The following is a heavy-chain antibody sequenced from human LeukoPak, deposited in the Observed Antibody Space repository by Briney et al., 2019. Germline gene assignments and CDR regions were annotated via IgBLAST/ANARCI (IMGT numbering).Heavy chain of an antibody. CDR3: ARRRSSLVDY. J-gene: IGHJ4*02. Sequence: GESLKISCKGSGYSFTSYWIGWVPQMPGKGLEGMGIIYAGDSDTRYSPSFHGPVTISADKSIRPAYLQWSSLKASATATYYCARRRSSLVDYWGQGTLVTVSS. D-gene: IGHD3-16*01. CDR2: IYAGDSDT. V-gene: IGHV5-51*01. CDR1: GYSFTSYW.